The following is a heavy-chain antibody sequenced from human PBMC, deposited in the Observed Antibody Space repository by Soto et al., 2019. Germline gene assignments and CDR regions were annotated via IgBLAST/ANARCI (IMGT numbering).Heavy chain of an antibody. CDR1: GFTFSSYV. CDR3: AKANSPFIAVAADY. V-gene: IGHV3-23*01. Sequence: GGSLRLSCAASGFTFSSYVMSWVRQAPGKGLEWVSAISGSSGSTFYVDSVKGRFIISRDNSKNTLFLQMSSLRAEDTAIYYCAKANSPFIAVAADYWGQET. J-gene: IGHJ4*02. D-gene: IGHD6-19*01. CDR2: ISGSSGST.